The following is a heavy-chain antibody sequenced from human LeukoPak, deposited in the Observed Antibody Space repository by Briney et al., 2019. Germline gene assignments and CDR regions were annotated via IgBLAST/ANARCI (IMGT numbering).Heavy chain of an antibody. V-gene: IGHV1-46*01. J-gene: IGHJ6*03. D-gene: IGHD6-19*01. CDR2: INPSGGST. CDR3: ARDSSLSRLAIYYMDV. Sequence: GASVKVSCKASGYTFTGYYMHWVRQAPGQGLEWMGIINPSGGSTSYAQKFQGRVTMTRDTSTSTVYMELSSLRSEDTAVYYCARDSSLSRLAIYYMDVWGKGTTVTVSS. CDR1: GYTFTGYY.